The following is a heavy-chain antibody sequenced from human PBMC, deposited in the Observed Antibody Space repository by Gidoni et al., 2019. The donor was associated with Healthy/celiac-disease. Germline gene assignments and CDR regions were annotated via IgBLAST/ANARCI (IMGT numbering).Heavy chain of an antibody. CDR2: ISYDGSNK. V-gene: IGHV3-30-3*01. Sequence: QVQLVESGGGVVQPGRSLRLSCAASGFTFSSYAMHWVRQAPGKGLEWVAVISYDGSNKYYADSVKGRFTISRDNSKNTLYLQMNSLRAEDTAVYYCAREGEYCSGGSCYYYYGMDIWGQGTTVTVSS. CDR3: AREGEYCSGGSCYYYYGMDI. D-gene: IGHD2-15*01. J-gene: IGHJ6*02. CDR1: GFTFSSYA.